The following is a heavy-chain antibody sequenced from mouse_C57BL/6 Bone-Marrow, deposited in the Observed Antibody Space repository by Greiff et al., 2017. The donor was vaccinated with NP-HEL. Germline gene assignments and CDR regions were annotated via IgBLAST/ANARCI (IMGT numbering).Heavy chain of an antibody. D-gene: IGHD2-3*01. CDR3: ARGDCYPTWLAY. Sequence: VQLQQSGAELARPGASVKLSCKASGYTFTSYGISWVKQRTGQGLEWIGEIYPRSGNTYYNEKFKGKATLTADKSSSTAYMELRNLTSEDPAVYFCARGDCYPTWLAYWGQGTLVTVSA. V-gene: IGHV1-81*01. CDR2: IYPRSGNT. CDR1: GYTFTSYG. J-gene: IGHJ3*01.